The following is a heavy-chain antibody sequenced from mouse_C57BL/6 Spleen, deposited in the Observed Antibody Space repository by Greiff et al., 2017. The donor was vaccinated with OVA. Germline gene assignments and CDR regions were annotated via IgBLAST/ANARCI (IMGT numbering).Heavy chain of an antibody. CDR2: ISSGSSTI. CDR1: GFTFSDYG. CDR3: ATDYDGYYAMDY. D-gene: IGHD2-4*01. J-gene: IGHJ4*01. Sequence: EVQLVESGGGLVKPGGSLKLSCAASGFTFSDYGMHWVRQAPEKGLEWVAYISSGSSTIYYADTVKGRFTISRDNAKNTLFLQMTSLRSEDTAMYYCATDYDGYYAMDYWGQGTSVTVSS. V-gene: IGHV5-17*01.